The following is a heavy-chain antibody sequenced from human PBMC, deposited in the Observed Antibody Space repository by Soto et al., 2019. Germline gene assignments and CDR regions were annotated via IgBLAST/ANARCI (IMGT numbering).Heavy chain of an antibody. CDR2: IYYSGST. J-gene: IGHJ5*02. CDR3: ASGGEYDYTTAQTFDP. CDR1: GGSISSSRYY. V-gene: IGHV4-39*02. Sequence: QLQLQESGPGLVKPSETLSLTCNVSGGSISSSRYYWGWIRQSPGKGLEWIGSIYYSGSTLYNPSLETRVTISVDTSKTHFSLSLRSVTAADTAVYYCASGGEYDYTTAQTFDPWGQGTLVSVSS. D-gene: IGHD3-10*01.